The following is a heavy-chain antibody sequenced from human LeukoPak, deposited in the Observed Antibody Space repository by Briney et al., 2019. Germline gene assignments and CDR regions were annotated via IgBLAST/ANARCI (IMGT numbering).Heavy chain of an antibody. V-gene: IGHV1-69*04. CDR1: GGIFSSYA. J-gene: IGHJ4*02. D-gene: IGHD3-16*02. CDR3: ARDTLYDYVWGSYRYFDY. CDR2: IIPILGIA. Sequence: SVKVSCKASGGIFSSYAISWVRQAPGQGLEWMGRIIPILGIANYAQKFQGRVTITADKSTSTAYMELSSLRSEDTAVYYCARDTLYDYVWGSYRYFDYWGQGTLVTVSS.